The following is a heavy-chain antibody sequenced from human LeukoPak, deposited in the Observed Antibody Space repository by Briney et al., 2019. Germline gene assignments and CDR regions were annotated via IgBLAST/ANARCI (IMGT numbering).Heavy chain of an antibody. V-gene: IGHV1-2*06. CDR1: GYTFTGYY. CDR2: INHNNGGT. D-gene: IGHD3-10*01. Sequence: ASVKVSCKAPGYTFTGYYMHWVRQAPGQGLEWMGRINHNNGGTNYAQKFQGRVTMTTDTSISTAYMELSGLRSDDTAVYYCARDVETGNYYFYYGVDVWGQGTTVTVSS. J-gene: IGHJ6*02. CDR3: ARDVETGNYYFYYGVDV.